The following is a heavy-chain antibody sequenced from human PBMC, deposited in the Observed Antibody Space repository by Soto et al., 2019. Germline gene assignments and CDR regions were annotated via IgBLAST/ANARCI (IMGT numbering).Heavy chain of an antibody. V-gene: IGHV1-69*06. CDR2: IIPIFGTA. CDR1: GGTFSSYA. Sequence: SVKVSFKASGGTFSSYAISWLRQAPGQGLEWMGGIIPIFGTANYAQKFQGRVTITADKSTSTAYMELSSLRSEDTAVYYCARDLYDSIYYFDYWGQGTLVTVSS. D-gene: IGHD3-3*01. J-gene: IGHJ4*02. CDR3: ARDLYDSIYYFDY.